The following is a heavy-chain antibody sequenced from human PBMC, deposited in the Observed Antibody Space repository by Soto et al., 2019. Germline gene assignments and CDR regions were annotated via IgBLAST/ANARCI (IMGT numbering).Heavy chain of an antibody. CDR3: ARGDCSGGSCFLSYYCYGMDV. J-gene: IGHJ6*02. Sequence: SETLSLTCTVSGGSVSSGSYYWSWIRQPPGKGLEWIGYIYYSGSTNYNPSLKSRVTISVDTSKNQFSLKLSSVTAADTAVYYCARGDCSGGSCFLSYYCYGMDVWGQGTTVTVSS. D-gene: IGHD2-15*01. CDR1: GGSVSSGSYY. CDR2: IYYSGST. V-gene: IGHV4-61*01.